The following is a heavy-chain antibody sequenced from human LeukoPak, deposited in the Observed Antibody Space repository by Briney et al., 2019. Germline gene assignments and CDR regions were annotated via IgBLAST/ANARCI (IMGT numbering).Heavy chain of an antibody. CDR1: GFTFSSYA. D-gene: IGHD6-19*01. V-gene: IGHV3-23*01. Sequence: GGSLRLSCAASGFTFSSYAMSWVRQAPGKGLEWVSAISGSGGSTYYADSVKGRFTISRDNSKNTLYLQMNSLRAEDTAVYYCAKTEKYSSGWYLRTSFDYWGRGTLVTVSS. CDR3: AKTEKYSSGWYLRTSFDY. CDR2: ISGSGGST. J-gene: IGHJ4*02.